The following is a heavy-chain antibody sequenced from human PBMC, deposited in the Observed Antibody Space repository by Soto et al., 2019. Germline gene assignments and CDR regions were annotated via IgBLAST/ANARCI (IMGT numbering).Heavy chain of an antibody. D-gene: IGHD2-21*02. CDR1: GYTFTSYG. J-gene: IGHJ5*02. V-gene: IGHV1-18*01. Sequence: QVQLVQSGAEVKKPGASVKVSCKASGYTFTSYGISWVRQAPGQGLEWMGWISAYNGNTNYAQKLQGRVTMTTDTSTSTAYMELRSLRSHDTAVYYCARDKGAYCGGDCYSTWFDPWGQGTLVTVSS. CDR3: ARDKGAYCGGDCYSTWFDP. CDR2: ISAYNGNT.